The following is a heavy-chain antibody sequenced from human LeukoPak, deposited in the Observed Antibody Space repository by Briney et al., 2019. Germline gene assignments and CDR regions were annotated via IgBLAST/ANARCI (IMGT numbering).Heavy chain of an antibody. J-gene: IGHJ4*02. CDR1: GYSFPTYW. V-gene: IGHV5-51*01. D-gene: IGHD3-10*01. CDR2: IYPGDSDT. Sequence: GESLKISFKGSGYSFPTYWIGWVRQMPGKSLAWKGIIYPGDSDTRYNPSFQGEMSISADKAISTAYLLWSSLKASDTAMYYCARMREGAYYLDFWGQGTLVSVSS. CDR3: ARMREGAYYLDF.